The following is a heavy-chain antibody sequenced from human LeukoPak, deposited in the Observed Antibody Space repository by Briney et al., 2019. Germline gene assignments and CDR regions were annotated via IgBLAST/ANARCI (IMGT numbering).Heavy chain of an antibody. CDR2: INHSGVT. J-gene: IGHJ4*02. CDR1: GGSFSGYY. V-gene: IGHV4-34*01. D-gene: IGHD5/OR15-5a*01. Sequence: SETLSLTCAVYGGSFSGYYWSWIRQPPGKGLEWIGEINHSGVTNYNPSLKSRVTISVDTSKNQFSLKLSSVTAADTAVYYCARGLWDNLRFDYWGQGTLVTFSS. CDR3: ARGLWDNLRFDY.